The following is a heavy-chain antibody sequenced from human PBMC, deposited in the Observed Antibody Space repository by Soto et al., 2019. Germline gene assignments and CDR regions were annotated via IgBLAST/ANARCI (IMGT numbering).Heavy chain of an antibody. CDR3: ARDWAEYSSSRYYYYMDV. CDR1: GFTVSSNY. V-gene: IGHV3-66*01. J-gene: IGHJ6*03. Sequence: EVQLVESGGGLVQPGGSLRLSCAASGFTVSSNYMSWVRQAPGKGLEWVSVIYSGGSTYYADSVKGRFTISRDNSKNTLYLQMNSLRAEDTAVYYCARDWAEYSSSRYYYYMDVWGKGTTVTVSS. CDR2: IYSGGST. D-gene: IGHD6-6*01.